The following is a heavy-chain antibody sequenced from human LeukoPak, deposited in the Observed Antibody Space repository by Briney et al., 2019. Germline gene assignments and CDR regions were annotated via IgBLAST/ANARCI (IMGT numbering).Heavy chain of an antibody. J-gene: IGHJ5*02. Sequence: SETLSLTCTVSGGSMSYYNWTWIRQTPGKGLEWIGYKYYDGNSGNTNYNPSLESRVTISVDTSKNQFSLKLSSVTAADTAVYYCARGSHVFEAAAGGYWFDPWGQGTLVTVSS. CDR3: ARGSHVFEAAAGGYWFDP. V-gene: IGHV4-59*01. D-gene: IGHD6-13*01. CDR1: GGSMSYYN. CDR2: KYYDGNSGNT.